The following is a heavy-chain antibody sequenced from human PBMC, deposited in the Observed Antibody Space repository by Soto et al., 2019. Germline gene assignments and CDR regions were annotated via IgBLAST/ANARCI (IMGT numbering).Heavy chain of an antibody. V-gene: IGHV3-33*01. CDR1: GFTFSTYD. CDR2: IWYDGSDK. Sequence: QVQLVESGGGVVQPGRSLRLSCAASGFTFSTYDMHWVRQAPGKGLEWVAIIWYDGSDKYYADSVKGRFTISRDNSKNTLYLQMNSLRAEDTAVYYCARPTASSGWGIDYWGQGTLVTVSS. J-gene: IGHJ4*02. D-gene: IGHD6-19*01. CDR3: ARPTASSGWGIDY.